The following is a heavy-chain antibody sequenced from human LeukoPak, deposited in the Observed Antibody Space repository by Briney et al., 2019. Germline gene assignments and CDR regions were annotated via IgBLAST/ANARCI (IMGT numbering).Heavy chain of an antibody. D-gene: IGHD2/OR15-2a*01. Sequence: PGGSLRLSCAASGFTFSSYWMSWVRQAPGKGLEWVSNIKEDGSEKNYVDSVKGRFTISRDNAKNSLYLQMNSLRAEDTAVYYCARGGGRHVEYWGQGNLVTVSS. CDR2: IKEDGSEK. CDR3: ARGGGRHVEY. J-gene: IGHJ4*02. V-gene: IGHV3-7*05. CDR1: GFTFSSYW.